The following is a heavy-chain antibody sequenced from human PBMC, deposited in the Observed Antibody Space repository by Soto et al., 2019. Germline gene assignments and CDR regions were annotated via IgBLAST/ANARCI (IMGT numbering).Heavy chain of an antibody. V-gene: IGHV1-18*04. Sequence: QVQLVQSGAEVKKPGASVKVSCEASGYTFTSYGISWVRQAPGQGLEWMGWISAYNGNTNYAQKLQGRVTMTTDTSTSTAYMELRSLRSDDTAVYYCARERSERTKRALGVDYWGQGTLVTVSS. CDR2: ISAYNGNT. CDR1: GYTFTSYG. J-gene: IGHJ4*02. CDR3: ARERSERTKRALGVDY. D-gene: IGHD1-1*01.